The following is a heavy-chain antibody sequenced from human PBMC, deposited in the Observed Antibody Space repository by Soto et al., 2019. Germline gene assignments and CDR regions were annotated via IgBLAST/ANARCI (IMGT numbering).Heavy chain of an antibody. CDR3: ARDRHYGSGSYFGY. CDR1: GGSISIGGYY. D-gene: IGHD3-10*01. J-gene: IGHJ4*02. V-gene: IGHV4-31*03. CDR2: IYYSGST. Sequence: SETLSLTCTVSGGSISIGGYYWSWIRHHPGKGLEWIGYIYYSGSTYYNPSLKSRVTVSVDTSKNQFSLKLSSVTAADTAVYYFARDRHYGSGSYFGYWGQGTLVTVSS.